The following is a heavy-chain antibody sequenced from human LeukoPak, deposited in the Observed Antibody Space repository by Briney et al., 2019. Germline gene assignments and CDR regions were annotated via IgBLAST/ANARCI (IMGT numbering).Heavy chain of an antibody. V-gene: IGHV3-33*06. CDR2: IWYDGSNK. Sequence: GRSLRLSCAASGFTFFSYGMHWVRQAPGKGLEWVSLIWYDGSNKYYADSVKGRFTISRDNSQNTLSLQMNSLRAEDTAVHYCAKTRPGKPFEFDIWGQGTMVTVSS. D-gene: IGHD1-1*01. J-gene: IGHJ3*02. CDR3: AKTRPGKPFEFDI. CDR1: GFTFFSYG.